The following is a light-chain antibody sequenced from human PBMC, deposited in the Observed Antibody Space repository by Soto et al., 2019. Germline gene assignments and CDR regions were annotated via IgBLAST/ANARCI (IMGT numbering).Light chain of an antibody. Sequence: QPVLTQPPSASGTPGRRGTISCSGSSSTIGSNTVNWYQQRPGTAPKLLFSSNNHRPSGVPDRFSGSKSGTSASLAISGLQSEDAAEYYCAVWDDSLNGVVFGGGTKLTVL. V-gene: IGLV1-44*01. CDR2: SNN. CDR3: AVWDDSLNGVV. J-gene: IGLJ2*01. CDR1: SSTIGSNT.